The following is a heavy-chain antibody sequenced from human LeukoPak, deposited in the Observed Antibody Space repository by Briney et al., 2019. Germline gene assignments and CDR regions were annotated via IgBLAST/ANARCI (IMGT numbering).Heavy chain of an antibody. CDR2: IRGSGGST. D-gene: IGHD2-21*02. V-gene: IGHV3-23*01. J-gene: IGHJ5*02. Sequence: GGSLRLSSAASGFTFSSYAMSWVRQAPGKGLEWVSAIRGSGGSTYYADSVKGRFTISRDNSKNTLYLQMNSLRAEDTAVYYCARPMSTGRPTAFDPWGQGTLVTVSS. CDR1: GFTFSSYA. CDR3: ARPMSTGRPTAFDP.